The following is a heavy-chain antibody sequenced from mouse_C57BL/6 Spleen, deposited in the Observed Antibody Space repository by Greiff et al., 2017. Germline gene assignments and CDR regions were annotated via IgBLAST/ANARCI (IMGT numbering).Heavy chain of an antibody. V-gene: IGHV1-26*01. CDR1: GYTFTDYY. Sequence: VQLQQSGPELVKPGASVKISCKASGYTFTDYYMHWVKQSHGKSLEWIGDINPNNGGTSYNQKFKGKATLTADQSSRTAYLELRSLTSEDSAVXYSAKDCGSDGASDYWGQGTTLTVSS. CDR3: AKDCGSDGASDY. CDR2: INPNNGGT. J-gene: IGHJ2*01. D-gene: IGHD1-1*02.